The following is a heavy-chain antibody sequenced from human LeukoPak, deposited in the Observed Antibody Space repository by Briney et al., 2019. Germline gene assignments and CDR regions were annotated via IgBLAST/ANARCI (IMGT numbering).Heavy chain of an antibody. Sequence: GGSLRLSCAASGFTFSTYAMTWVRQAPGKGLEWVSIISGSGGADTYYAESVKGRFTISRDNAKNSVHLQMNSLRAEDTAVYYCATRLCTIAACRASSYKSLDVWGKGTTVTVSS. D-gene: IGHD2-8*01. CDR3: ATRLCTIAACRASSYKSLDV. CDR1: GFTFSTYA. CDR2: ISGSGGADT. V-gene: IGHV3-23*01. J-gene: IGHJ6*04.